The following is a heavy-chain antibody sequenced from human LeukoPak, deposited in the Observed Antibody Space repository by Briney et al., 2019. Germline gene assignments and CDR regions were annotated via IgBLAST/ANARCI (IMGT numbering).Heavy chain of an antibody. CDR2: IYYSGST. J-gene: IGHJ3*02. CDR1: GGSISSNSYY. Sequence: SETLSLTCTVSGGSISSNSYYWGWIRQPPGKGLEWIGSIYYSGSTNYNPSLKSRVTISVDTSKNQFSLKLSSVTAADTAVYYCARGEMATIEDAFDIWGQGTMVTVSS. D-gene: IGHD5-24*01. CDR3: ARGEMATIEDAFDI. V-gene: IGHV4-39*07.